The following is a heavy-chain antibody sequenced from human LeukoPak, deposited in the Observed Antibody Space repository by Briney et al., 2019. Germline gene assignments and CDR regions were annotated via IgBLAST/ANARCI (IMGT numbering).Heavy chain of an antibody. CDR3: ASGWALS. V-gene: IGHV6-1*01. CDR2: TYYRSEWHT. J-gene: IGHJ5*02. D-gene: IGHD1-26*01. Sequence: SQTLSLTCAVSGDSVSDKNAAWNWIRQSPSRGLEWLGRTYYRSEWHTDYAFSVKGRITINADTSKNQFSLQLGYVTPEDTAVYYCASGWALSWGQGTLVTVSS. CDR1: GDSVSDKNAA.